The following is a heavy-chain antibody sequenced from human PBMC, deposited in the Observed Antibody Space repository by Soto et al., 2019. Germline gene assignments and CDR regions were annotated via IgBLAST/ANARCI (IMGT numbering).Heavy chain of an antibody. J-gene: IGHJ4*02. CDR2: ISSSSSYI. D-gene: IGHD3-9*01. CDR1: GFTFSSYS. Sequence: GGSLRLSXAASGFTFSSYSMNWVRQAPGKGLEWVSSISSSSSYIYYADSVKGRFTISRDNAKNSLYLQMNSLRAEDTAVYYCARIPFDWLLYFDYWGQGTLVTVSS. CDR3: ARIPFDWLLYFDY. V-gene: IGHV3-21*01.